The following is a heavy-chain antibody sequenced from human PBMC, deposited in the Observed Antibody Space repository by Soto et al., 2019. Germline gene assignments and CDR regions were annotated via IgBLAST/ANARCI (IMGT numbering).Heavy chain of an antibody. Sequence: GSLRLSCAASGFTFSSYGMHWVRQAPGKGLEWVAVIWYDGSNKYYADSVKGRFTISRDNSKNTLYLQMNSLRAEDTAVYYCAREGGYSSSLDYWGQGTLVTVSS. CDR3: AREGGYSSSLDY. D-gene: IGHD6-13*01. CDR2: IWYDGSNK. V-gene: IGHV3-33*01. J-gene: IGHJ4*02. CDR1: GFTFSSYG.